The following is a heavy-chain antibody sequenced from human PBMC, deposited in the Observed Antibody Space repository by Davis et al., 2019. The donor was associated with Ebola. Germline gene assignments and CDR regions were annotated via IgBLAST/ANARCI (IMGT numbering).Heavy chain of an antibody. Sequence: KVSCKGSGYSFTSYWISWVRQMPGKGLEWMGRIDPSDSYTNYSPSFQGHVTISADKSISTAYLQWSSLKASDTAMYYCARPGIAAAGSSWYFDLWGRGTLVTVSS. CDR3: ARPGIAAAGSSWYFDL. D-gene: IGHD6-13*01. V-gene: IGHV5-10-1*01. CDR1: GYSFTSYW. CDR2: IDPSDSYT. J-gene: IGHJ2*01.